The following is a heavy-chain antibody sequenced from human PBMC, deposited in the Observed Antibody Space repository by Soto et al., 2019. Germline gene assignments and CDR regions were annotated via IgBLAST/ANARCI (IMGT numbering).Heavy chain of an antibody. CDR3: AKDLTPPYYDFWSGYSTGNYYYGMDV. Sequence: SLRLSCAASGFTFSSYAMSWVRQDPGKGLEWVSAISGSGGSTYYADSVKGRFTISRDNYKNTLYLQMNSLRAEDTAVYYCAKDLTPPYYDFWSGYSTGNYYYGMDVWGQGTTVTVSS. V-gene: IGHV3-23*01. D-gene: IGHD3-3*01. CDR1: GFTFSSYA. CDR2: ISGSGGST. J-gene: IGHJ6*02.